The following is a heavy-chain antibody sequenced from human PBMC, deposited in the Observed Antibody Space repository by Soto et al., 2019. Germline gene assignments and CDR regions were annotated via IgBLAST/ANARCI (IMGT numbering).Heavy chain of an antibody. J-gene: IGHJ6*02. Sequence: SVNVSCKNSGGTFRRDSSSWVRQAPGQGLEWMGGIIPIYGTTHYAQKFQDRVKLTADESTGTAYMELSSLRSEDTGVYYCARDGMGTLVGGMDVWGQGTTVTFSS. CDR1: GGTFRRDS. CDR3: ARDGMGTLVGGMDV. CDR2: IIPIYGTT. V-gene: IGHV1-69*13. D-gene: IGHD6-6*01.